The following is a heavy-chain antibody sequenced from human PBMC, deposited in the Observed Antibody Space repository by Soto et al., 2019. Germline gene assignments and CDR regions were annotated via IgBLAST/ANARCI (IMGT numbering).Heavy chain of an antibody. V-gene: IGHV1-69*12. CDR2: IIPMFDTP. D-gene: IGHD2-15*01. CDR3: ARSGGLDRDFNY. CDR1: GGTFSSDS. J-gene: IGHJ4*02. Sequence: QVQLVQSGAEVKKPGSSVKVSCKASGGTFSSDSFSWVRQAPGQGLELMGGIIPMFDTPICAQKFQDRVTITADESTSTAYMQLSSLRSGDTAVYYCARSGGLDRDFNYWGQGSLVTVSS.